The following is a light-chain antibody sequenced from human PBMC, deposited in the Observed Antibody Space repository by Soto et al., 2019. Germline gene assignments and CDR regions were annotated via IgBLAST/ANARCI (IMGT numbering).Light chain of an antibody. CDR2: EVS. J-gene: IGLJ2*01. Sequence: QSALTQPPSASGSPGQSVTISCTGTSSDVGGYNYVSWYQQHPGKAPKLMISEVSKRPSGVPDRFSGSKSGNTASLTVSGLQAEDEADYYCSSFAGSSTLVFGGGTQVTVL. CDR1: SSDVGGYNY. V-gene: IGLV2-8*01. CDR3: SSFAGSSTLV.